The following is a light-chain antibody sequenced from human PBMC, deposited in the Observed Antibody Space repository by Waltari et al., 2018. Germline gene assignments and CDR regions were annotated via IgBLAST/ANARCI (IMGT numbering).Light chain of an antibody. J-gene: IGLJ3*02. V-gene: IGLV3-21*04. CDR3: QVWDSSSDHPWV. CDR2: YDS. CDR1: NIETKS. Sequence: SYVLTQPPSMSVPPGETASISCGGYNIETKSVHWYQQRPGQAPVLVMYYDSDRPSGIPWRFSGSNTGDTATLTISRIEAGDEADYYCQVWDSSSDHPWVFGGGTKLTFL.